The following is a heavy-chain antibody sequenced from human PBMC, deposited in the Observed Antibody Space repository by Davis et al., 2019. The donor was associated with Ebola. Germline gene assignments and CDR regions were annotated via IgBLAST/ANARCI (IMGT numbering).Heavy chain of an antibody. J-gene: IGHJ4*01. CDR2: ISGFNTNT. D-gene: IGHD3-9*01. CDR1: GYTFTSYG. V-gene: IGHV1-18*04. Sequence: ASVKVSCKPSGYTFTSYGLVWARQAPGLGLEWMGWISGFNTNTNFAKKFQGRVTVSKDTSTNTAYMDLRSLTSDDTAIYYCARAPNYDVLTGTSSYYFDYWGQGTLVTVSS. CDR3: ARAPNYDVLTGTSSYYFDY.